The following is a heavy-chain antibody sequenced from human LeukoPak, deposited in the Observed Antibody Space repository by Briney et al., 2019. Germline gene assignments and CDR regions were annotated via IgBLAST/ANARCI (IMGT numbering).Heavy chain of an antibody. J-gene: IGHJ6*02. CDR1: GGSISSGGYY. CDR3: ARARVDYYYYYGMDV. Sequence: PSQTLSLTCTVSGGSISSGGYYWSWIRQHPGKGLEWIGYIDYSGSTYYNPSLKSRLTMSVDTSKNQFSLKLSSVTAADTAVYYCARARVDYYYYYGMDVWGQGTTVTVSS. CDR2: IDYSGST. V-gene: IGHV4-31*03. D-gene: IGHD2-15*01.